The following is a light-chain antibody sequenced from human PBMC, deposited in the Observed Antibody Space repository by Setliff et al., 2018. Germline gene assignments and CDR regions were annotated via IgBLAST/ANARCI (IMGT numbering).Light chain of an antibody. CDR2: EVT. CDR3: SSYSNSSILV. V-gene: IGLV2-14*01. J-gene: IGLJ1*01. CDR1: SSDVGGYKC. Sequence: QSALTQPASVSGSPGQSITISCTGTSSDVGGYKCVSWYQQHPGKAPKLMIYEVTYRPSGVSNRFSGSKSGNTASLTISGLQAEDEADYYCSSYSNSSILVFGTGTKVTVL.